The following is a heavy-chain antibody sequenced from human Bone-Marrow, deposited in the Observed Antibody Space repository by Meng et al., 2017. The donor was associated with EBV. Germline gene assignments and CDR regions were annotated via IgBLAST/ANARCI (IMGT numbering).Heavy chain of an antibody. CDR3: ATLEAYRGGWFDP. CDR2: FDPEDGET. J-gene: IGHJ5*02. V-gene: IGHV1-24*01. Sequence: QVQLVQSGAEVKKPGASVKGSWKVSGFTLTELSMHWVRQAPGKGLEWMGGFDPEDGETVYAQKFQGRLTMTEDTSTDTAYMELSSLRSEDTALYYCATLEAYRGGWFDPWGQGTLVTVSS. CDR1: GFTLTELS. D-gene: IGHD4-11*01.